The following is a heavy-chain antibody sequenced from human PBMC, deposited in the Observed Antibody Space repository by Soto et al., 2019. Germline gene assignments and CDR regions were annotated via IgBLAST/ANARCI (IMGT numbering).Heavy chain of an antibody. Sequence: GGSLRLSCAASGFTFSSYAMSWVRQAPGKGLEWVSGISGSGGSPYYADSVKGRFTISRDNSKNTLYLQMNSLRAEDTAVYYCAKGRSGTYSFDAFDIWGQGTMVTVSS. V-gene: IGHV3-23*01. D-gene: IGHD1-26*01. CDR3: AKGRSGTYSFDAFDI. J-gene: IGHJ3*02. CDR2: ISGSGGSP. CDR1: GFTFSSYA.